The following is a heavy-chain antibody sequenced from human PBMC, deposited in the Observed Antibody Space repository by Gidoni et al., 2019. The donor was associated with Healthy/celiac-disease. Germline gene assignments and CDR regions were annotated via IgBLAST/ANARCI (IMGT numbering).Heavy chain of an antibody. CDR2: IIPIFGAT. CDR1: GGALTSYA. J-gene: IGHJ5*02. D-gene: IGHD2-15*01. CDR3: ARDPGDCSGGSCYSKSWFDP. Sequence: QVQLVQSGAEVKQPVSSAKASCKATGGALTSYAISWVRLAPAQGLAWMGGIIPIFGATNYAQPFQSRVTITADESTSTAYVELSSLRSEDTAVYYCARDPGDCSGGSCYSKSWFDPWGQGTLVTVSS. V-gene: IGHV1-69*01.